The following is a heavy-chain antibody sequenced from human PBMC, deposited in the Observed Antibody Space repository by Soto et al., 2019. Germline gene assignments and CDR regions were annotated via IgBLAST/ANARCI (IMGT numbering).Heavy chain of an antibody. CDR2: IIPIFGTA. J-gene: IGHJ4*02. CDR3: ARGVTTGKFDY. Sequence: SVKVSCKASGDTLSSYAISWVRQAPGRRLEWMGGIIPIFGTANYAQKFQGRVTITADESKSTAYKELSSLRSEDTAVYYCARGVTTGKFDYWGQGILVTVSS. CDR1: GDTLSSYA. V-gene: IGHV1-69*13. D-gene: IGHD3-10*01.